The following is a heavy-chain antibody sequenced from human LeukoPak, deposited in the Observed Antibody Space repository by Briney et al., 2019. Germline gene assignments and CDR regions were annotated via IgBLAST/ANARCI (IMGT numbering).Heavy chain of an antibody. V-gene: IGHV4-30-4*07. CDR3: ARTPSAGPTNWVDP. Sequence: SETLSLTCAVSGGSISSGGYSWSWILQPPGKGLEWIGYIYYSGSTYYNPSLKSRVTISVDTSKNQFSLKLSSVTAADTAVYYCARTPSAGPTNWVDPWGQGTLVTVSS. J-gene: IGHJ5*02. CDR1: GGSISSGGYS. D-gene: IGHD1-14*01. CDR2: IYYSGST.